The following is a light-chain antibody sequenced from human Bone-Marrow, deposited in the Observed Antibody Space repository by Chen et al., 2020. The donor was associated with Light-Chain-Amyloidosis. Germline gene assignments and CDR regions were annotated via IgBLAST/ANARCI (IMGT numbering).Light chain of an antibody. CDR2: DVS. J-gene: IGLJ3*02. V-gene: IGLV2-14*01. CDR1: SSDVSGYTF. Sequence: QSALTQPAAVTASPGQSVTITCTGTSSDVSGYTFDSWYQQHPGKAPKLMIYDVSNRPAGVSNRFSSSKSGNTASLTSSGLQAEDEPDYYCSSYTSSSTLEFGGGTKLTVL. CDR3: SSYTSSSTLE.